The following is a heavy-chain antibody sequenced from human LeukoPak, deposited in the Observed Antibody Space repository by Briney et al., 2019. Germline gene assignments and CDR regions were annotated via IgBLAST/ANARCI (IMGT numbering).Heavy chain of an antibody. D-gene: IGHD6-13*01. CDR3: ATVLSVAAAGIYFDG. J-gene: IGHJ4*02. V-gene: IGHV1-24*01. Sequence: SVNVSRKVSVYTLTDLSMHRVRQTPGKGIAWVGGFDPEDGETIYAQKVQGRVTMAEDTSKDTAYMELSSLRSEDTAVYYCATVLSVAAAGIYFDGWGQGTLVS. CDR1: VYTLTDLS. CDR2: FDPEDGET.